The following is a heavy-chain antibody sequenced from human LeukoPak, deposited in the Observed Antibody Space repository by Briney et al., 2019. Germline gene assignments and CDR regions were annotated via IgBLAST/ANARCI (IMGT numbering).Heavy chain of an antibody. CDR3: AGTQARYCSSTSCYVWVPLDY. V-gene: IGHV4-59*08. CDR2: IYYSGST. Sequence: SETLSLTCTVSGGSISSYYWSWIRQPPGKGLEWIGYIYYSGSTNYNPSLKSRVTISVDTSKNQFSLKLSSVTAADTAVYYCAGTQARYCSSTSCYVWVPLDYWGQGTLVTVSS. D-gene: IGHD2-2*01. J-gene: IGHJ4*02. CDR1: GGSISSYY.